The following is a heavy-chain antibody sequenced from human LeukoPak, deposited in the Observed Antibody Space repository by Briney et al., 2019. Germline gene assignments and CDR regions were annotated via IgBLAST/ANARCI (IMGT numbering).Heavy chain of an antibody. CDR2: INHSGST. Sequence: SXTLSLTCAVYGGSFSGYYWRWIRQPPGKGREWIGEINHSGSTNYNTSLKRRVTISVDKSKKQFSLTLSSVTAADTAVYYCARGGGAQFDPWGQGTLVTVSS. V-gene: IGHV4-34*01. CDR3: ARGGGAQFDP. J-gene: IGHJ5*02. CDR1: GGSFSGYY. D-gene: IGHD4-23*01.